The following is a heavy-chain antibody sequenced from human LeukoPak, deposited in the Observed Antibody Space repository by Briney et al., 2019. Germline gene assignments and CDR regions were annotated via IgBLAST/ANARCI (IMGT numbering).Heavy chain of an antibody. J-gene: IGHJ2*01. CDR3: ARFGYYGSALDL. CDR1: GFTFSSYA. V-gene: IGHV3-48*03. Sequence: PGGSLRLSCAASGFTFSSYAMSWVRQAPGKGLEWLSYISSSGTTIYYADSVKGRFSIPRDNAKNSLYLQINSLRAEDTAVYYCARFGYYGSALDLWGRGTLVTVSS. CDR2: ISSSGTTI. D-gene: IGHD3-10*01.